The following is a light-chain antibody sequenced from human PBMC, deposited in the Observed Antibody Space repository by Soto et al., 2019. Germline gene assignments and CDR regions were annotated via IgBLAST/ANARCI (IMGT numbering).Light chain of an antibody. J-gene: IGKJ1*01. CDR3: QQYHNWPPT. V-gene: IGKV3-15*01. CDR1: QSVSSN. Sequence: EIVMTQSPATLSVSPGERATLSCRASQSVSSNLAWYQQKPGQAPRLLISGASTRATGIPVRFSGSGSGTEFTLTISSLQSEDFAVYYCQQYHNWPPTFGQGTKVEIK. CDR2: GAS.